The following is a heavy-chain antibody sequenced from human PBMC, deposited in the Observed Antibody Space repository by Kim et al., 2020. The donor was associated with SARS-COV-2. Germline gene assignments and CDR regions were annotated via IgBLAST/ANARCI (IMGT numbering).Heavy chain of an antibody. J-gene: IGHJ5*02. CDR2: IRSKTNTYAT. CDR1: AFSFRDST. V-gene: IGHV3-73*01. CDR3: TTHASYSGHLPEGLDP. Sequence: GGSLRLSCAASAFSFRDSTVHWVRQASGGGLEWVGRIRSKTNTYATAYSASVKGRFTVSRDDSKKAAFLEMNSLKIEDTGVDYCTTHASYSGHLPEGLDP. D-gene: IGHD5-12*01.